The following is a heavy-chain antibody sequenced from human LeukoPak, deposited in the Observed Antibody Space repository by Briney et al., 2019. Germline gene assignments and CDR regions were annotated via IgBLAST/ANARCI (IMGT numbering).Heavy chain of an antibody. CDR1: GYTFNVNY. J-gene: IGHJ4*02. D-gene: IGHD6-19*01. Sequence: GASVKVSCKASGYTFNVNYIHWVRQAPGQGLEWMGWINPNSGGTNYAQKFQGRVTLTRDTSISTAHMELSSLSSDDTAVYYCARGGTVVAGLDYWGQGTLVPVSS. CDR3: ARGGTVVAGLDY. V-gene: IGHV1-2*02. CDR2: INPNSGGT.